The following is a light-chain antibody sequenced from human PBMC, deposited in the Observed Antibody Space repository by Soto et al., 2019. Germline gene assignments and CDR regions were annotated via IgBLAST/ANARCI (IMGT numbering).Light chain of an antibody. CDR3: SSYTSTTTLVI. CDR1: SSDVGYYDF. Sequence: QSALTQPGSVSGSPGQSITISCTGTSSDVGYYDFVSWYQQHPGKAPKLMIYDVNSRPSGVSNRFSGSKSGNTASLTISGLQAEDEADYYCSSYTSTTTLVIFGGGTKVTVL. J-gene: IGLJ2*01. V-gene: IGLV2-14*03. CDR2: DVN.